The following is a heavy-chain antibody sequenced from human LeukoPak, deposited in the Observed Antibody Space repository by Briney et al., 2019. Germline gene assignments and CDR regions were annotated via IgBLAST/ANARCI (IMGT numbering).Heavy chain of an antibody. CDR2: IHLGDSDT. D-gene: IGHD1-26*01. CDR3: ARPWEEGATDAFDI. CDR1: GYSFTIYW. J-gene: IGHJ3*02. Sequence: GESLKISCKASGYSFTIYWMAWVRQMPGKGLEWMGIIHLGDSDTRYSPSFQGQVTISADKSISAAYLQWSSLKASDTAIYYCARPWEEGATDAFDIWGQGTMVTVSS. V-gene: IGHV5-51*01.